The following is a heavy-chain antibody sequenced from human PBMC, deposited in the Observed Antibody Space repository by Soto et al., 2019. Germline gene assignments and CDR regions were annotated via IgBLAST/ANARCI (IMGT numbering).Heavy chain of an antibody. CDR2: INPNSGGT. Sequence: ASVKVSCKASGYTFTGYYMHWVRQAPGQGLEWMGWINPNSGGTNYAQKFQGWVTMTRDTSISTAYMELSRLRSDDTAVYYCARDTEPHRLDWYFDLWGRGTLVTVSS. CDR3: ARDTEPHRLDWYFDL. J-gene: IGHJ2*01. D-gene: IGHD4-17*01. V-gene: IGHV1-2*04. CDR1: GYTFTGYY.